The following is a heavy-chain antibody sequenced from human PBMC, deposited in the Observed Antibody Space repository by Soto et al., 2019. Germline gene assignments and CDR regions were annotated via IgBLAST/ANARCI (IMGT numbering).Heavy chain of an antibody. CDR3: ARVAAAGTESYYYYGMDV. Sequence: ASVKVSCKASGGTFSSYAISWVRQAPGQGLEWMGGIIPIFGTANYAQKFQGRVTITADESTSTAYMELSSLRSEDTAVYYCARVAAAGTESYYYYGMDVWGQGTTVTVSS. CDR2: IIPIFGTA. J-gene: IGHJ6*02. CDR1: GGTFSSYA. V-gene: IGHV1-69*13. D-gene: IGHD6-13*01.